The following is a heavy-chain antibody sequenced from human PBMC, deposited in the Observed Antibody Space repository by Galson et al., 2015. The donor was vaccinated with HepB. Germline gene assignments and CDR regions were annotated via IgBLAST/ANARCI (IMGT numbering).Heavy chain of an antibody. CDR2: IYSGGST. D-gene: IGHD6-13*01. CDR1: GFTVSSNY. Sequence: SLRLSCAASGFTVSSNYMSWVRQAPGKGLEWVSVIYSGGSTYYADSVKGRFTISRHNSKNTLYLQMNSLRAEDTAVYYCARYSSSLYYFDYWGQGTLSPSPQ. CDR3: ARYSSSLYYFDY. V-gene: IGHV3-53*04. J-gene: IGHJ4*02.